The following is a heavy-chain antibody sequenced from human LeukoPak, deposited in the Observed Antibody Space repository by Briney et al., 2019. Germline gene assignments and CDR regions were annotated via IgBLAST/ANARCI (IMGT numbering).Heavy chain of an antibody. CDR2: IIPVFGIP. CDR1: GGTFRSHA. V-gene: IGHV1-69*13. Sequence: GASVKVSCKASGGTFRSHAISWVRQAPRQGLERVGGIIPVFGIPTYAQKFQGRVTISADESSSTAFMELTSLTFDDTAVYYCARDVKVDSRDFNWFDPWGQGTLVTVSS. CDR3: ARDVKVDSRDFNWFDP. J-gene: IGHJ5*02. D-gene: IGHD2-15*01.